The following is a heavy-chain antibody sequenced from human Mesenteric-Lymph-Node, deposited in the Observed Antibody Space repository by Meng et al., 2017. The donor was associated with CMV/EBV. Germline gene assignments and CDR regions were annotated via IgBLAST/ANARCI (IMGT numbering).Heavy chain of an antibody. CDR1: GYTFIDYY. J-gene: IGHJ6*02. CDR2: IFPNSGAT. V-gene: IGHV1-2*02. Sequence: ASVKVSCKTSGYTFIDYYIHWVRQAPGQGLEWLGWIFPNSGATDYAPEFQGRASMTRDTSISTAYMELSGLRSDDTAVYYCARDSVGYCSSTSCYKDYYYGMDVWGQGTTVTVSS. CDR3: ARDSVGYCSSTSCYKDYYYGMDV. D-gene: IGHD2-2*02.